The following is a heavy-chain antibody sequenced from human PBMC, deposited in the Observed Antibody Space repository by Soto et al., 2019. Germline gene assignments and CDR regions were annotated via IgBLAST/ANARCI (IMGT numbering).Heavy chain of an antibody. CDR1: GYTFTDYY. CDR3: ARRKGDYYDSSGYHYYFDY. CDR2: INPNSGGT. J-gene: IGHJ4*02. V-gene: IGHV1-2*02. D-gene: IGHD3-22*01. Sequence: ASVKVSCKASGYTFTDYYVHWVRQAPGQGLEWMGWINPNSGGTKSAQKFQGRVTMTRDTSISTAYMELRRLRSDDTAVYYCARRKGDYYDSSGYHYYFDYWGQGTLVTVSS.